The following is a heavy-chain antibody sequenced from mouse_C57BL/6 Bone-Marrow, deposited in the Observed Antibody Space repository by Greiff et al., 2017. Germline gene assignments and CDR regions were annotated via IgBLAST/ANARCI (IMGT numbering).Heavy chain of an antibody. CDR1: GYSITSGYY. CDR3: ASDTYSPWAMDY. J-gene: IGHJ4*01. D-gene: IGHD2-10*01. CDR2: ISYDGSN. V-gene: IGHV3-6*01. Sequence: EVKVEESGPGLVKPSQSLSLTCSVTGYSITSGYYWNWIRQFPGNKLEWMGYISYDGSNNYNPSLKNRISITRDTSKNQFFLKLNSVTTEDTATYYCASDTYSPWAMDYWGQGTSVTVSS.